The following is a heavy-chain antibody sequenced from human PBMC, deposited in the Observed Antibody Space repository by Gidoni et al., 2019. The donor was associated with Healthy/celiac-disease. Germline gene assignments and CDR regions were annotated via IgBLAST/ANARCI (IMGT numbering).Heavy chain of an antibody. CDR2: INHSGST. CDR3: ARGLIPTGGGSYTYYFDY. CDR1: GGSFSGYY. Sequence: QVQLQQWGAGLLKPSETLSLTCAVYGGSFSGYYWSWIRQPPGKGLEWIGEINHSGSTNYNPSLKSRVTISVDTSKNQFSLKLSSVTAADTAVYYCARGLIPTGGGSYTYYFDYWGQGTLVTVSS. J-gene: IGHJ4*02. V-gene: IGHV4-34*01. D-gene: IGHD2-15*01.